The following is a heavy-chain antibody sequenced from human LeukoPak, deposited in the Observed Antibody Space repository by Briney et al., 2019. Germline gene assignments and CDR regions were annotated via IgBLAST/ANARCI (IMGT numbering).Heavy chain of an antibody. J-gene: IGHJ3*02. CDR1: GYTFINYN. Sequence: ASVKVSCKASGYTFINYNIAWVRQAPGQGLEWMGWISVHNGNTYYAQKVQGRVAITTDRSTTTAYMELRGLRSDDTAVYFCARDVSEGFGERVIDAFDIWGQGTVVTVSS. V-gene: IGHV1-18*01. CDR2: ISVHNGNT. D-gene: IGHD3-10*01. CDR3: ARDVSEGFGERVIDAFDI.